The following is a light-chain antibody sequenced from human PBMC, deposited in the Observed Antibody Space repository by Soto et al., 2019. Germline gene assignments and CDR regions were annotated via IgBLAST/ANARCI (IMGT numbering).Light chain of an antibody. CDR2: DAS. J-gene: IGKJ4*01. CDR1: QSVGSA. V-gene: IGKV3-11*01. Sequence: EIVLTQSPATLSLSPGERATLSCRTSQSVGSALAWYQQKPGQAPRLLIYDASNGATGIPARFSGSGSGTDFTLTISSLQPEDFAVYYCQQRSLLFTFGGGTKV. CDR3: QQRSLLFT.